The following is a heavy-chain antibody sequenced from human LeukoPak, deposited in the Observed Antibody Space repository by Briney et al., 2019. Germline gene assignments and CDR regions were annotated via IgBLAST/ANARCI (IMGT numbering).Heavy chain of an antibody. CDR3: ARAYWGSVDY. Sequence: GSLILSCAASAFTSSSYWMSCVRQAPGKGLEWVANINQDGSEKYYLDTVPGRFTISRDTPKKSLYLQMNSLRDEDTAVYYCARAYWGSVDYWGQGTLVTVSS. CDR2: INQDGSEK. D-gene: IGHD7-27*01. V-gene: IGHV3-7*03. CDR1: AFTSSSYW. J-gene: IGHJ4*02.